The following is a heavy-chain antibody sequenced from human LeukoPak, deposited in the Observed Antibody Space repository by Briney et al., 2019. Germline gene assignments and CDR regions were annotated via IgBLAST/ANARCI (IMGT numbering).Heavy chain of an antibody. CDR2: INPNSGGT. D-gene: IGHD6-13*01. Sequence: ASVKVSCKASGYTFTGYYMHWVRQAPGQGLEWMGWINPNSGGTNYAQKFQGRVTMTRDTSISTAYMELSRLRSDDTAVYYCARAPEAAAGKGDYWGQGTLVTVSS. CDR1: GYTFTGYY. V-gene: IGHV1-2*02. CDR3: ARAPEAAAGKGDY. J-gene: IGHJ4*02.